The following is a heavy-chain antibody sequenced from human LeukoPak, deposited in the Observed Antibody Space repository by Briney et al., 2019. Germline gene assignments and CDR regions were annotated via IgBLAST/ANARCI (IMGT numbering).Heavy chain of an antibody. CDR2: INSDGS. CDR3: ARASSAAGTYF. CDR1: GFTFSSHW. V-gene: IGHV3-74*01. J-gene: IGHJ4*02. D-gene: IGHD6-13*01. Sequence: PGGSLRLSCAASGFTFSSHWMHWVRQAPGKGPVWVSRINSDGSSYVDSVKGRFTISRDNAKNTLYLQMNSLRAEDTAVYYCARASSAAGTYFWGQGTLVTVSS.